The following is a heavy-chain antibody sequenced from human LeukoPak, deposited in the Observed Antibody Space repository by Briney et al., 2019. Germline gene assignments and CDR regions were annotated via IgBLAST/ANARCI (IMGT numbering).Heavy chain of an antibody. CDR3: ARLTTEDAFDI. D-gene: IGHD4-17*01. V-gene: IGHV3-7*01. CDR2: IKQDGSGK. Sequence: PGGSLRLSCAASGFTFSSYWMSWVRQAPGKGLEWVANIKQDGSGKYYVDSVKGRFTISRDNAKNSLYLQMNSLRAEDTAVYYCARLTTEDAFDIWGQGTMVTVSS. J-gene: IGHJ3*02. CDR1: GFTFSSYW.